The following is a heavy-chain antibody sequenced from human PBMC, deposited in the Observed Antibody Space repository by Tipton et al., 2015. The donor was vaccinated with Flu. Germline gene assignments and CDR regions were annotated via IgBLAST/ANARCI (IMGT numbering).Heavy chain of an antibody. CDR2: IHYRGST. Sequence: TLSFTCTVSGGSINNYSWNWIRQPPGKGLEWIGSIHYRGSTNYNPSLKSRVTISVDTSKNQFSLKLNSVTAADTAVYYCAREGGSRALYYYAMDVWGQGTTVTVSS. CDR3: AREGGSRALYYYAMDV. V-gene: IGHV4-59*01. J-gene: IGHJ6*02. D-gene: IGHD1-26*01. CDR1: GGSINNYS.